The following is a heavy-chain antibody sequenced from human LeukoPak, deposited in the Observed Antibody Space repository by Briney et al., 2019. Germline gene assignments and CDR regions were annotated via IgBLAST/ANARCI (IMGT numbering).Heavy chain of an antibody. CDR3: ARDDWMPRDSYDSSGHFDY. V-gene: IGHV3-21*01. CDR2: ISSSSSYI. Sequence: GGSLRLSCAASGFTFTSYSMNWVRQAPGKGLEWVSSISSSSSYINYAASVKGGFTISRDNAKNSLYLQMNSLRAEDTAVYYCARDDWMPRDSYDSSGHFDYWGQGTLVTVSS. CDR1: GFTFTSYS. J-gene: IGHJ4*02. D-gene: IGHD3-22*01.